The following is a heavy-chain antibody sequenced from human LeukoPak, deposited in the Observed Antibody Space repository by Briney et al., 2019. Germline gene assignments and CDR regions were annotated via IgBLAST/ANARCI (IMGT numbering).Heavy chain of an antibody. CDR2: IRYDGSNK. V-gene: IGHV3-30*02. Sequence: TGGSLRLSCAASGFTFSSYGMHWVRQAPGKGLEWVAFIRYDGSNKYYADSVKGRFTISKDNSKNTLYLQMNSLRAEDTAVYYCAKDRSSSWGYFDYWGQGTLVTVSS. D-gene: IGHD6-13*01. CDR3: AKDRSSSWGYFDY. CDR1: GFTFSSYG. J-gene: IGHJ4*02.